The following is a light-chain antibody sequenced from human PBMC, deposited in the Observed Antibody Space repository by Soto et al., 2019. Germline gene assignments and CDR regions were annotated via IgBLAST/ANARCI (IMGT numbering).Light chain of an antibody. CDR1: QSVASN. CDR2: GAS. CDR3: QQYHNWPPQYT. J-gene: IGKJ2*01. Sequence: EIQMTQSPASLSVSPGDGATLSCRASQSVASNVAWYQQKPGQGPRLLIHGASTRAVGVPARFSGSGSGTDFTLTINSLQSEDFAVYYCQQYHNWPPQYTFGQGTRLQIK. V-gene: IGKV3-15*01.